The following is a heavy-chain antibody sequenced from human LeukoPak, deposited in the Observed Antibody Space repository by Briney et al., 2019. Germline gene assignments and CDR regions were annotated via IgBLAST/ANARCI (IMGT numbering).Heavy chain of an antibody. Sequence: SVKVSCKASGGTFSSYAISWVRQAPGQGLEWMGGIIPIFGTANYAQKFQGRVTITADESTSTAYMELSSLRSEDTAVYYCARAGYLTMTPGGYFDYWGQGTLVTVSS. V-gene: IGHV1-69*13. D-gene: IGHD6-13*01. CDR2: IIPIFGTA. J-gene: IGHJ4*02. CDR1: GGTFSSYA. CDR3: ARAGYLTMTPGGYFDY.